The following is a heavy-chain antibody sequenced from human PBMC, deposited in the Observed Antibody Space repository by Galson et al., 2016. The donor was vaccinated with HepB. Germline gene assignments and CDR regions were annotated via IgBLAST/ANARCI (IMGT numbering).Heavy chain of an antibody. Sequence: SETLSLTCTVSGGSISSNIYLWAWVRQPPGKGLEWIGTINYRGTTYYNPSLKSRLTMDVDTSKNQFSLKLSSVTAADTSVYYCARLVHGGTFFDSWGQGTLVTVSS. CDR2: INYRGTT. D-gene: IGHD1-14*01. CDR1: GGSISSNIYL. CDR3: ARLVHGGTFFDS. J-gene: IGHJ4*02. V-gene: IGHV4-39*01.